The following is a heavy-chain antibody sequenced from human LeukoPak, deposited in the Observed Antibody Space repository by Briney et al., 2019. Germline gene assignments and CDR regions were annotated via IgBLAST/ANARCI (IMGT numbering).Heavy chain of an antibody. J-gene: IGHJ6*02. CDR2: INPSGGST. V-gene: IGHV1-46*01. Sequence: GASVKVSCKASGYTFTSYYMHWVRQAPGQGLEWMGIINPSGGSTSYAQKFQGRVTMTRDTSTSTVYMELSSLRSEDTAVYYCARGGTTEYYYYGMDVWGQGTTVTVSS. D-gene: IGHD4-11*01. CDR1: GYTFTSYY. CDR3: ARGGTTEYYYYGMDV.